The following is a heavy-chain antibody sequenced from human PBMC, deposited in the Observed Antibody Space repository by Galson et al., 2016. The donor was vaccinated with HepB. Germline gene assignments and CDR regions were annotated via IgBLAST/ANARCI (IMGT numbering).Heavy chain of an antibody. V-gene: IGHV4-59*01. Sequence: LSLTCSVSGGSINRYYWRWIRQPTGKGLEWIAYIDHSGNIKYNPSLKSRVTLSVDTSRNQFSLKLSSVTAADTAVYYCARDRLAAAASWVAFDLWGQGTMVTVSS. J-gene: IGHJ3*01. CDR2: IDHSGNI. D-gene: IGHD6-13*01. CDR3: ARDRLAAAASWVAFDL. CDR1: GGSINRYY.